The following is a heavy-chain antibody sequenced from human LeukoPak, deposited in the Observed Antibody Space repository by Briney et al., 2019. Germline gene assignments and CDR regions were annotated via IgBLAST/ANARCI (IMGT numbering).Heavy chain of an antibody. J-gene: IGHJ4*02. CDR3: AKGLSDFWSAYQY. Sequence: PGGSLRLSCVASGFNFNMFWMSWVRQAPGKGLEWVTNIKQDASAKFYVGSVRGRFDISRDNARKSVFLQLNSLRAEDTAVYYCAKGLSDFWSAYQYWGQGTLVTVSS. CDR2: IKQDASAK. D-gene: IGHD3-3*01. CDR1: GFNFNMFW. V-gene: IGHV3-7*03.